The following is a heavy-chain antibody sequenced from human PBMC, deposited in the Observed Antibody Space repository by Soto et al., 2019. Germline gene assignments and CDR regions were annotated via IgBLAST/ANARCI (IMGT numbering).Heavy chain of an antibody. CDR3: AKGSAWYYYDTPFDY. Sequence: GGSLRLSCAASGFTFSSYGMHWVRQAPGKGLEWVAVISYDGSNKYYADSVKGRFTISRDNSKNTLYLQMNSLRAEDTAVYYCAKGSAWYYYDTPFDYWGQGTLVTVSS. D-gene: IGHD3-22*01. CDR1: GFTFSSYG. V-gene: IGHV3-30*18. J-gene: IGHJ4*02. CDR2: ISYDGSNK.